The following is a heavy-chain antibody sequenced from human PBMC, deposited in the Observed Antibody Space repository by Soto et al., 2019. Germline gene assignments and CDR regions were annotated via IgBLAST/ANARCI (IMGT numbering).Heavy chain of an antibody. CDR3: ARVSRYSSSSPYMDV. CDR2: IYYSGST. D-gene: IGHD6-6*01. J-gene: IGHJ6*03. Sequence: ASETLSLTFTVSGGSISSYYWSWIRQPPGKGLEWIGYIYYSGSTNYNPSLKSRVTISVDTSKNQFSLKLSSVTAADTAVYYCARVSRYSSSSPYMDVWGKGTTVTVSS. V-gene: IGHV4-59*01. CDR1: GGSISSYY.